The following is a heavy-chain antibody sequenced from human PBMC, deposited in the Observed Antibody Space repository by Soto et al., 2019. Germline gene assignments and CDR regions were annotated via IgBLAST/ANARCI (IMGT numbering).Heavy chain of an antibody. J-gene: IGHJ4*02. CDR1: GITFSNAW. V-gene: IGHV3-15*01. D-gene: IGHD1-1*01. CDR3: TTSNLGVDF. Sequence: GGSLRLSCAASGITFSNAWMNWVRQAPGKGLEWVGRIKSKTDGGTTAYAAPVKGRFTISRDDSKNTLYLQMTSLTPDDTGVYYCTTSNLGVDFWGPGTLVTVSS. CDR2: IKSKTDGGTT.